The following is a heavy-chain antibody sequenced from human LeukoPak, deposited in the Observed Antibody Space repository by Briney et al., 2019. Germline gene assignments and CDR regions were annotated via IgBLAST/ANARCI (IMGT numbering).Heavy chain of an antibody. CDR3: ARVTSGGPDY. D-gene: IGHD2-15*01. CDR1: GCTFSNYA. Sequence: GASVTVSFMASGCTFSNYAISWVRQAPGQGLEWVGRIIPILCIANYPQKFQGRVTITADKSTSTAYMELSSLRSEDTAVYYCARVTSGGPDYWGQGTMVTVSS. CDR2: IIPILCIA. J-gene: IGHJ4*02. V-gene: IGHV1-69*04.